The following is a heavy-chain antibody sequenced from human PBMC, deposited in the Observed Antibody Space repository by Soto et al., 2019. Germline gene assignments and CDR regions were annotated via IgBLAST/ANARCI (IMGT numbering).Heavy chain of an antibody. Sequence: EVQLAESGGGLAQPGGSLSLSGAASGFTLSGYARDWVGQAPGKGLEYVSGISSNGVGTYYANSVQGRFTISRDNSKNTVYLQMGSLRPEDMAVYYCARRARPDFYYMDVWGKGTTVTVS. D-gene: IGHD6-6*01. V-gene: IGHV3-64*01. CDR1: GFTLSGYA. J-gene: IGHJ6*03. CDR2: ISSNGVGT. CDR3: ARRARPDFYYMDV.